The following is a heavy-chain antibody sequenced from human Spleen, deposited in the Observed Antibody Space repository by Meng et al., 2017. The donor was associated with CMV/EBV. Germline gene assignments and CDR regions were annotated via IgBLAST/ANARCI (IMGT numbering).Heavy chain of an antibody. CDR1: GFTFSSYE. J-gene: IGHJ4*02. Sequence: LSLTCAASGFTFSSYEMNWVRQAPGKGLEWVSFISSSGSTIYYADSVKGRFTISRANARNSLFLQMNSLRAEDTAVYYCATTRYCSSTNCPAGGYWGQGTLVTVPQ. CDR2: ISSSGSTI. V-gene: IGHV3-48*03. D-gene: IGHD2-2*01. CDR3: ATTRYCSSTNCPAGGY.